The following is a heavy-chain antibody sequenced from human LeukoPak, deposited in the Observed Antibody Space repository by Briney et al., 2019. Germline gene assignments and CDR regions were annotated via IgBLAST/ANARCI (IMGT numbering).Heavy chain of an antibody. CDR1: GGTFSSYA. J-gene: IGHJ4*02. CDR2: IIPIFGTT. Sequence: SVKVSCKASGGTFSSYAISWVRQAPGQGLEWMGGIIPIFGTTNYAQKFQGRVTITADESTSTAYMELSSLRSEGPAVYYCSISSGWYRVDYWGQGTLVTVSS. D-gene: IGHD6-19*01. CDR3: SISSGWYRVDY. V-gene: IGHV1-69*01.